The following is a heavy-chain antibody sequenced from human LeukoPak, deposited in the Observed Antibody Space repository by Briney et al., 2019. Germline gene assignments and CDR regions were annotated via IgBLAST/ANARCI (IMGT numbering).Heavy chain of an antibody. CDR3: ARDRFRAAGTQAEYFQH. D-gene: IGHD6-13*01. J-gene: IGHJ1*01. Sequence: ASEKVSCKASGYTFTGYYMHWVRQAPGQGLEWMGRINPNSGGTNYAKKFQGRVTMTRDTSISTAYMELSRLRSDDTAVYYCARDRFRAAGTQAEYFQHWGQGTLVTVSS. CDR2: INPNSGGT. V-gene: IGHV1-2*06. CDR1: GYTFTGYY.